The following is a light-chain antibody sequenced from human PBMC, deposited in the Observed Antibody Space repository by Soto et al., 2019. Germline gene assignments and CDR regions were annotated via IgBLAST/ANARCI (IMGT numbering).Light chain of an antibody. CDR3: CSYAGSSTLVV. CDR2: EGS. V-gene: IGLV2-23*01. CDR1: SSDVGSYNL. J-gene: IGLJ2*01. Sequence: ALTQPASVSGSPGQSITISCTGTSSDVGSYNLVSWYQQHPGKAPKLMIYEGSKRPSGVSNRFSGSKSGNTASLTISGLQAEDEADYYCCSYAGSSTLVVFGGGTKLTVL.